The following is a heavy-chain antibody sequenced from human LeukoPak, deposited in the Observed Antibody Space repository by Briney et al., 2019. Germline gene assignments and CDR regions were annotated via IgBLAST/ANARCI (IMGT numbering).Heavy chain of an antibody. J-gene: IGHJ1*01. D-gene: IGHD4-11*01. Sequence: PGGSLRLSCETSGFIFSNCWMTWVRQAPGKGLEWVANIKTDASEKYYADSVKGRFTISRDNAKMSLYLQMNSLRAEDTAVYYCATYSTRNAREFQSWGQGTLVTVSS. CDR1: GFIFSNCW. CDR3: ATYSTRNAREFQS. CDR2: IKTDASEK. V-gene: IGHV3-7*01.